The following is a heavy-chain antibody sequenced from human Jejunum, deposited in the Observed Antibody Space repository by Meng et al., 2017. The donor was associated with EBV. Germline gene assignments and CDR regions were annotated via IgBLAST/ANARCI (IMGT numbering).Heavy chain of an antibody. V-gene: IGHV3-74*01. CDR1: GVTFSNYW. CDR3: ARGYCSGGNCFGFWFDP. Sequence: EVQLAESXVGLVALGXSLGILXAAAGVTFSNYWMHWVRQAPGKGLVWVSRINTDGSTTNYADSVKGRFTISRDNAKNTVYLQMNSLRAEDTAMYYCARGYCSGGNCFGFWFDPWGQGTLVTVSS. J-gene: IGHJ5*02. CDR2: INTDGSTT. D-gene: IGHD2-15*01.